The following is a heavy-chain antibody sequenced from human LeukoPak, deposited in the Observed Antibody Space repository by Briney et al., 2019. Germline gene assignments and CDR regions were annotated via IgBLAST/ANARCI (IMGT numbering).Heavy chain of an antibody. D-gene: IGHD3-10*01. CDR1: GYTFTGYY. Sequence: ASVKVSCKASGYTFTGYYMHWVRQAPGQRLEWMGWINAGNGNTKYSQEFQGRVTITRDTSASTAYMELSSLRSEDMAVYYCARGRSGSYLNAYDYWGQGTLVTVSS. J-gene: IGHJ4*02. V-gene: IGHV1-3*03. CDR2: INAGNGNT. CDR3: ARGRSGSYLNAYDY.